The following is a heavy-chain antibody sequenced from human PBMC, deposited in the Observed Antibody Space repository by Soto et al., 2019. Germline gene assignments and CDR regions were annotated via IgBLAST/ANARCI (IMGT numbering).Heavy chain of an antibody. CDR2: INPSGEHT. CDR3: ARISCKGGSCYFDFDH. V-gene: IGHV1-46*02. CDR1: GYSFKDHY. Sequence: SVKVSCKASGYSFKDHYMHWVRQAPGRGLEWVGIINPSGEHTNYAQQFRGRVAMTRDTSTSTAYMELRSLRSEDTAVYFCARISCKGGSCYFDFDHWGQGTMVTVSS. D-gene: IGHD2-15*01. J-gene: IGHJ4*02.